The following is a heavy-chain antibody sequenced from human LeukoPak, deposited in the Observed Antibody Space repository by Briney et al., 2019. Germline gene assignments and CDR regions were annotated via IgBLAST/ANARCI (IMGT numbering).Heavy chain of an antibody. CDR3: ASESLVEDAFDY. CDR2: IYYSGST. V-gene: IGHV4-31*03. D-gene: IGHD1-26*01. CDR1: GGSISSGGYY. Sequence: SETLSLTCTVSGGSISSGGYYWSWIRHHPGKGREWIGYIYYSGSTYYNPSLKSRVTISVDTSKNQFSLKLSAVTAADTAVYYCASESLVEDAFDYWGQGTLVTVSS. J-gene: IGHJ4*02.